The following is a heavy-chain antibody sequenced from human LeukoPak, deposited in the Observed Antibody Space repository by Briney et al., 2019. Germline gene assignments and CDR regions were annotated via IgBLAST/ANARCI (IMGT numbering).Heavy chain of an antibody. CDR2: IYYSGST. CDR1: GGSISSGGYS. V-gene: IGHV4-31*03. Sequence: PSQTLSLTCTVSGGSISSGGYSWSWIRQHPGKGLEWIGYIYYSGSTYYNPSLKSRVTISVDTSKNQFSLKLSSVTAADTAVYYCARSMVRGVYYYYGMDVWSQGTTVTVSS. CDR3: ARSMVRGVYYYYGMDV. J-gene: IGHJ6*02. D-gene: IGHD3-10*01.